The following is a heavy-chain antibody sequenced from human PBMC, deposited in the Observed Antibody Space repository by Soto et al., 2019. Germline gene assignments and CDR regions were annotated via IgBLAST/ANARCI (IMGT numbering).Heavy chain of an antibody. D-gene: IGHD6-6*01. CDR1: GYTFTSCA. Sequence: GASVKVSCKASGYTFTSCAMHWVRQAPGQRLEWMGWINAGNGNTKYSQKFQGRVTITRDTSASTAYMELSSLRSEDTAVYYCARDTSRQLAPIDYWGQGTLVTVSS. CDR3: ARDTSRQLAPIDY. CDR2: INAGNGNT. J-gene: IGHJ4*02. V-gene: IGHV1-3*01.